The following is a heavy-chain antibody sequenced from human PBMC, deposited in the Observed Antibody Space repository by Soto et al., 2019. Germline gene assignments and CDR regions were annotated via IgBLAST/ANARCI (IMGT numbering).Heavy chain of an antibody. CDR3: ARQRTTVVTQAYFDH. CDR2: IYYSGRS. V-gene: IGHV4-39*01. CDR1: GCSITSSSYY. D-gene: IGHD4-17*01. Sequence: SETLSLTCTVSGCSITSSSYYWGWIRQPPGKGLEWIGGIYYSGRSYYNPSLKSRVTMSVDTSKNQFSLTLNSVAAADAAVYYCARQRTTVVTQAYFDHWGQGTLVTVS. J-gene: IGHJ4*02.